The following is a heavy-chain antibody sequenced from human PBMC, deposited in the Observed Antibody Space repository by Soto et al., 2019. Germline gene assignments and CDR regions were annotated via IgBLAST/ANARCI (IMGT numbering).Heavy chain of an antibody. Sequence: QLQLQESGPGLVKPSETLSLTCTVSGGSISSSRYYWGWIRQPPGKGLEWVGSISYSGSTYYNPSLKRRVTISEDTSKNQFSLKLSSVTAEETAVYYCARRTYDILTGYYGPYYVAYRGQGTLVTVSS. J-gene: IGHJ4*02. D-gene: IGHD3-9*01. CDR3: ARRTYDILTGYYGPYYVAY. V-gene: IGHV4-39*01. CDR1: GGSISSSRYY. CDR2: ISYSGST.